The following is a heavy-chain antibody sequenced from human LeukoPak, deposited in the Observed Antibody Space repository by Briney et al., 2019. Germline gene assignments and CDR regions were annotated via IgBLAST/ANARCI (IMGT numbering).Heavy chain of an antibody. CDR1: GFTFSSYE. CDR3: ARDGWNDVWFDP. CDR2: ISSSGSTI. V-gene: IGHV3-48*03. J-gene: IGHJ5*02. Sequence: GGSLRLSCAASGFTFSSYEMNWVRQAPGKGLEWVSYISSSGSTICYADSVKGRFTISRDNAKNSLYLQMNSLRAEDTAVYYCARDGWNDVWFDPWGQGTLVTVSS. D-gene: IGHD1-1*01.